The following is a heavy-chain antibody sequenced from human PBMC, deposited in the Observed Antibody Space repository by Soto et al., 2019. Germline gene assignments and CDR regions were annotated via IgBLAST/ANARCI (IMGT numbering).Heavy chain of an antibody. CDR1: GGSISSSSYY. D-gene: IGHD4-17*01. CDR3: APFDYGDYTFDY. V-gene: IGHV4-39*01. CDR2: IYYSGST. Sequence: QLQLQESGPGLVKPSETLSLTCTVSGGSISSSSYYWGWIRQPPGKGLEWIGSIYYSGSTYYNPSLKSRVTISVDTSKNQFSLKLSSVTAADTAVYYCAPFDYGDYTFDYWGQGTLVTVSS. J-gene: IGHJ4*02.